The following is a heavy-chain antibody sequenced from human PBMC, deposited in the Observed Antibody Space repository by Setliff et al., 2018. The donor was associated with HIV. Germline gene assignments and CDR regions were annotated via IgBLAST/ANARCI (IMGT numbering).Heavy chain of an antibody. Sequence: ASVKVSCKASGYTFTGYYMHWVRQAPGQGLEWMGWINPNSGGTNYAQKFRGRVTMTRDTSINTANMYLSSLRSDDTAIYFCARVQPPGLAVAGTTYSFDSWGQGTLVTVSS. V-gene: IGHV1-2*02. J-gene: IGHJ4*02. D-gene: IGHD6-19*01. CDR1: GYTFTGYY. CDR3: ARVQPPGLAVAGTTYSFDS. CDR2: INPNSGGT.